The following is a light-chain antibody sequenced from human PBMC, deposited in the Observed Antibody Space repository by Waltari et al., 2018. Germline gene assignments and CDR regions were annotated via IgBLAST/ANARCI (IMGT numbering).Light chain of an antibody. CDR1: SSDVGGSDY. V-gene: IGLV2-14*01. CDR2: SVS. Sequence: QSALTQPASVSGSPGQSITISCTGTSSDVGGSDYVSWYQQHPGKAPKLIIYSVSNRPSGVSNRFSGSKSGNTASLTISGLQAEDEADYYCSSYTSNSARVFGTGTKVTVL. CDR3: SSYTSNSARV. J-gene: IGLJ1*01.